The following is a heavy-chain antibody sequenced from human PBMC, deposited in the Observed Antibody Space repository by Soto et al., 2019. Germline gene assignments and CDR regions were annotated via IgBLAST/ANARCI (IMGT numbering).Heavy chain of an antibody. CDR2: IYSGGST. J-gene: IGHJ6*02. CDR3: ARVATIGYYYGMDV. V-gene: IGHV3-53*01. D-gene: IGHD5-12*01. Sequence: EVQLVESGGGLIQPGGSLRLSCAASGFTVSSNYMSWVRQAPGKGLEWVSVIYSGGSTYYADSVKGRFTISRDNSKNTLYLQMNSLRADDTAVYYCARVATIGYYYGMDVWGQGPTVTVSS. CDR1: GFTVSSNY.